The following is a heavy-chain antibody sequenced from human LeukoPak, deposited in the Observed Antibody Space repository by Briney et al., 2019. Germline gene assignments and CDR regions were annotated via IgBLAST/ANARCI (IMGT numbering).Heavy chain of an antibody. CDR1: GFTFSNYW. D-gene: IGHD3-3*01. J-gene: IGHJ6*03. CDR2: ISGSGGST. Sequence: GGSLRLSCAPSGFTFSNYWMSWVRQAPGKGLEWVSAISGSGGSTNYADSVKGRFTISRDNAQNTVYLQMNSLRSEDTAVYYCAKIGRSYDFWTGYYEEEVDYMDVWGKGTTVTVSS. CDR3: AKIGRSYDFWTGYYEEEVDYMDV. V-gene: IGHV3-23*01.